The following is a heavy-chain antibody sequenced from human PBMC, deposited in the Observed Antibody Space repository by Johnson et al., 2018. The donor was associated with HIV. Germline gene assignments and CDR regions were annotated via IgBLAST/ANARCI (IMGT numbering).Heavy chain of an antibody. V-gene: IGHV3-13*01. CDR2: IGTAGDT. CDR1: GFTFSSYD. Sequence: VQLVESGGGLVQPGGSLRLSCAASGFTFSSYDMHWVRQATGKGLEWVSAIGTAGDTHYPVSVKGRSTISRENAKNPLYLKMNSLRAGDTAVYYCAIGKGAAAAEAFDIWGQGTMVTVSS. D-gene: IGHD6-13*01. J-gene: IGHJ3*02. CDR3: AIGKGAAAAEAFDI.